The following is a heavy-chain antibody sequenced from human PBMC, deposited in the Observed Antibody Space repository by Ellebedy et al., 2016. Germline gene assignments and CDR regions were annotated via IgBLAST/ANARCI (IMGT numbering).Heavy chain of an antibody. Sequence: ASVKVSCXASGYTFTSYGISWVRQAPGQGLEWMGWISAYNGNTNYAQKLQGRVTMTTDTSTSTAYMELRSLRSDDTAVYYCARRYYYDSSGYYYQEDYWGQGTLVTVSS. J-gene: IGHJ4*02. V-gene: IGHV1-18*01. CDR3: ARRYYYDSSGYYYQEDY. CDR1: GYTFTSYG. D-gene: IGHD3-22*01. CDR2: ISAYNGNT.